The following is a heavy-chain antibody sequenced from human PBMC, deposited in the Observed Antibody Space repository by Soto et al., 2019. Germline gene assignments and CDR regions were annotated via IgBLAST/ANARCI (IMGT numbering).Heavy chain of an antibody. CDR3: ARGPGNGLDY. V-gene: IGHV4-34*01. Sequence: PSETLSLTCAVYGGSFSGYYWSWIRQPPGKGLEWIGEINHSGSTNYNPSLKSRVTISVDTSKNQFSLKLSSVTAADTAVYYCARGPGNGLDYWGQGTLVTSPQ. J-gene: IGHJ4*02. CDR1: GGSFSGYY. D-gene: IGHD4-4*01. CDR2: INHSGST.